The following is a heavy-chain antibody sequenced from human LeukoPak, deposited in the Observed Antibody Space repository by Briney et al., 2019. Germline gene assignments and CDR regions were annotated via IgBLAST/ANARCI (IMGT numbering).Heavy chain of an antibody. V-gene: IGHV4-39*07. CDR3: ARDAGYSSSYIDY. J-gene: IGHJ4*02. Sequence: SETLSLTCTVSGGSISSSSYYWGWIRQPPGKGLEWIGSIYYSGSTYYNPSLKSRVTITVDTSKNQFSLKLSSVTAADTAVYYCARDAGYSSSYIDYWGQGTLVTVSS. CDR2: IYYSGST. D-gene: IGHD6-13*01. CDR1: GGSISSSSYY.